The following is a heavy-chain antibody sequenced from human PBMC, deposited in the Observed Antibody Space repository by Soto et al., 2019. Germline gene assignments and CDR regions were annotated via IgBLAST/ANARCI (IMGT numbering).Heavy chain of an antibody. CDR1: GGSISSYY. J-gene: IGHJ6*02. CDR2: IYYSGST. D-gene: IGHD3-16*01. Sequence: SETLSLTCTVSGGSISSYYWGWIRQPPGKGLQWIGYIYYSGSTNYSPSLKCRVTISVDTSKIPFSLKLSSVTAADTVVYYCAREVGGGYYYGMDVWGQGTTVTVSS. V-gene: IGHV4-59*12. CDR3: AREVGGGYYYGMDV.